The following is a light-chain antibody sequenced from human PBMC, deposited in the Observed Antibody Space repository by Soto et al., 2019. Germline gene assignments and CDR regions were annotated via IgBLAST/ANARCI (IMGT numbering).Light chain of an antibody. CDR1: QSISTK. CDR2: GAS. V-gene: IGKV3-15*01. CDR3: QEYNDWRPIT. J-gene: IGKJ4*01. Sequence: IVMTQSPATLSVSPGERATLSCRASQSISTKLAWYQQKPGQAPRLLIHGASTRATGIPVRFSGSGSGTEFTLTITSLQFEDFALYYCQEYNDWRPITFGGGTKVDIK.